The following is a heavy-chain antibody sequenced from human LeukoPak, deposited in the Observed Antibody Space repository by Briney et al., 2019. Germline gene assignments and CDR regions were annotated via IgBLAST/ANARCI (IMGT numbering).Heavy chain of an antibody. CDR2: INLSGGST. V-gene: IGHV1-46*01. D-gene: IGHD3-22*01. Sequence: ASVKVSCKASGYTFTSYYMHWVRRAPGQGLEWMGIINLSGGSTSYAQKFQGRVTMTRDTSTSTVYMELSSLRSEDTAVYYCARVPAYYYDSSGYYYYFDYWGQGTLVTVSS. CDR1: GYTFTSYY. J-gene: IGHJ4*02. CDR3: ARVPAYYYDSSGYYYYFDY.